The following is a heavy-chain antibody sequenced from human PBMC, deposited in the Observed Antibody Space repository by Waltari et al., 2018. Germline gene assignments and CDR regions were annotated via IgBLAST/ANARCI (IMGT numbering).Heavy chain of an antibody. D-gene: IGHD3-10*02. CDR3: ARSRADLIDVDYGMDV. CDR1: GYIFSNYA. CDR2: INAGNGYT. Sequence: SKASGYIFSNYAIHWVRQAPGQGLEWMGGINAGNGYTQYSQKFHGRVTITRDTSASTAYMEMGSLRSEDTTVFYCARSRADLIDVDYGMDVWGQGTTVTVSS. J-gene: IGHJ6*02. V-gene: IGHV1-3*01.